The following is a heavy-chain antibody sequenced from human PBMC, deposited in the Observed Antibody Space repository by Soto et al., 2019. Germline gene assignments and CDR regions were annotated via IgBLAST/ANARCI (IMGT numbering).Heavy chain of an antibody. CDR2: ISGSGGST. CDR1: GFTFSSYA. Sequence: GSLRLSCAASGFTFSSYAMSWVRQALWKGLEWVSAISGSGGSTYYADSVKGRFTISRDNSKNTLYLQMNSLRAEDTAVYYWAKVRGGPTVGERGGIDYWGQGTLVTVSS. J-gene: IGHJ4*02. V-gene: IGHV3-23*01. CDR3: AKVRGGPTVGERGGIDY. D-gene: IGHD3-10*01.